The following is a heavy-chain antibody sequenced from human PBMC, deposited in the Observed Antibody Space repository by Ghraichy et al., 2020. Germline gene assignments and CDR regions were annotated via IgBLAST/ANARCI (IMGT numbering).Heavy chain of an antibody. CDR2: ISSSGTTI. CDR1: GFTFSSYE. J-gene: IGHJ5*02. V-gene: IGHV3-48*03. Sequence: GGSLRLSCAASGFTFSSYEMNWVRQAPGRGLEWLSYISSSGTTIYYADSVKGRFTISRDNAKKSLYLQMNSLRAEDTAVYYCVRELQQIRDPWGQGTLVTVSS. D-gene: IGHD1-1*01. CDR3: VRELQQIRDP.